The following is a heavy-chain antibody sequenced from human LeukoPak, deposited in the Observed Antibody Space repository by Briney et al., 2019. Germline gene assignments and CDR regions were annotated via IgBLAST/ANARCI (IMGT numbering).Heavy chain of an antibody. CDR1: GDSLSSGCYY. CDR2: LSHSGSS. V-gene: IGHV4-61*01. J-gene: IGHJ3*02. CDR3: ARARYANAWYAFDI. D-gene: IGHD2-2*01. Sequence: PSETLSLTCTVSGDSLSSGCYYWSWIRQPPGKGLEWIAYLSHSGSSDSNPSLTSRVTTLVDTSKNQFSLKLTSVTAADTAVYYCARARYANAWYAFDIWGHGTMVTVSS.